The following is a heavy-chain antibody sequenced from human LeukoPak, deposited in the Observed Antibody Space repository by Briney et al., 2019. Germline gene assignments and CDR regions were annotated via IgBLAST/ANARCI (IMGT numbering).Heavy chain of an antibody. Sequence: PGGSLRLSCAASGFTFSSHGMHWVRQAPGKGLEWVAYISSDGGNKQYADSVKGRFTISRDNSKNTLGLQMNSLRAEDTAVYYCAQDFWSFRDCWGQGTLVTVSS. CDR2: ISSDGGNK. CDR1: GFTFSSHG. V-gene: IGHV3-30*02. CDR3: AQDFWSFRDC. J-gene: IGHJ4*02. D-gene: IGHD3-3*01.